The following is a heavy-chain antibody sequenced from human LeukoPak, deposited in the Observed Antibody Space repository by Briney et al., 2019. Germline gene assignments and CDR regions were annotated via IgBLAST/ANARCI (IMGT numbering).Heavy chain of an antibody. J-gene: IGHJ4*02. CDR2: IIPIFGTA. CDR3: ARIDSD. D-gene: IGHD3-3*01. CDR1: GYTFTSYG. V-gene: IGHV1-69*05. Sequence: GASVKVSCKASGYTFTSYGISWVRQAPGQGLEWMGGIIPIFGTANYAQKFQGRVTITTDESTSTAYMELSSLRSEDTAVYYCARIDSDWGQGTLVTVSS.